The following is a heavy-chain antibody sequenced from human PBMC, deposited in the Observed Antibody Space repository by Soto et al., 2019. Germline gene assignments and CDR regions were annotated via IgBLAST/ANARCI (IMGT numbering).Heavy chain of an antibody. CDR2: ISSSGSTI. J-gene: IGHJ4*02. D-gene: IGHD3-22*01. V-gene: IGHV3-11*01. CDR3: ARMRDYYDSSGYYNY. Sequence: GGSLRLSCAASGFTFSDYYMSWIRQAPGKGLEWVSYISSSGSTIYYADSVKGRFTISRDNAKNSLYLQMNSLRAEDTAVYYCARMRDYYDSSGYYNYWGQGTLVTVSS. CDR1: GFTFSDYY.